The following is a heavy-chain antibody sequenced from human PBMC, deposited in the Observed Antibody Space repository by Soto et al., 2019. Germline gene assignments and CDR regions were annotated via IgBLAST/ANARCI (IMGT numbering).Heavy chain of an antibody. V-gene: IGHV5-10-1*01. CDR3: ARQESFYDILTGPEDD. J-gene: IGHJ4*02. CDR2: IDPSDSYT. CDR1: GYSFTSYW. D-gene: IGHD3-9*01. Sequence: PGESLKISCKGSGYSFTSYWISWVRQMPGKGLEWMGRIDPSDSYTNYSPSFQGHVTISADKSISTAYLQWSSLKASDTAMYYCARQESFYDILTGPEDDWGQGTLVTVSS.